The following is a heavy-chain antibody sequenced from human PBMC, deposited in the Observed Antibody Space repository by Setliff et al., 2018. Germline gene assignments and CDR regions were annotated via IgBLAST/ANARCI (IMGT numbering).Heavy chain of an antibody. V-gene: IGHV4-59*11. Sequence: PSETLSLTCTVSGGSISSHYWSWIRQPPGKGLEWIGSIYYSGSTNYNPSLKSRVTISVDTSKNQFSLKLSSVTAADTAVYYCARSEGYNFWSGYPNWFESWGQGTLVTVSS. CDR1: GGSISSHY. J-gene: IGHJ5*01. CDR3: ARSEGYNFWSGYPNWFES. CDR2: IYYSGST. D-gene: IGHD3-3*01.